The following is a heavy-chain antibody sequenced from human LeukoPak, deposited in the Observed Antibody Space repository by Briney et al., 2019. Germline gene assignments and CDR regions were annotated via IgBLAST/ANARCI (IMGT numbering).Heavy chain of an antibody. CDR1: GFTFSSYS. CDR2: ISSSRSRI. J-gene: IGHJ4*02. Sequence: PGVSLRLSCAASGFTFSSYSMNWVRQAPGKGLEWVSYISSSRSRIYYADSVKGRFIVSRDNAKNSLFLQMNSLSDEDTAVYYCARDKYCSDTNCYGTSFEYWGQGTLVTVSS. V-gene: IGHV3-48*02. D-gene: IGHD2-2*01. CDR3: ARDKYCSDTNCYGTSFEY.